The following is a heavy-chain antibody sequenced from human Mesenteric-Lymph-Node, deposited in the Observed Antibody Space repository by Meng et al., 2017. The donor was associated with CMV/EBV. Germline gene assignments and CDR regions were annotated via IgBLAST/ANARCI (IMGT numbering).Heavy chain of an antibody. J-gene: IGHJ4*02. CDR2: ISGSGIST. CDR3: AKLSRDSSGYYV. D-gene: IGHD3-22*01. Sequence: GGSLRLSCAASGFIFTNYGLSWVRQAPRKGLEWVSSISGSGISTYYADSVKGRFTISRDNSKNTVYLQMNSLRAEDTAVYYCAKLSRDSSGYYVWGQGTLVTVSS. V-gene: IGHV3-23*01. CDR1: GFIFTNYG.